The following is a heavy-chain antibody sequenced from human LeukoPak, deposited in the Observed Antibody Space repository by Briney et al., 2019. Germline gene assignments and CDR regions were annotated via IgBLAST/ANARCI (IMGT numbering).Heavy chain of an antibody. D-gene: IGHD3-22*01. Sequence: ASVKVSCKASGYTFTSYGISWVRQAPGQGLEWMGWISGYNGNTNYAQKFQGRVTITADKSTSTAYMELSSLRSEDTAVYYCASQPGRSSGSQPGYFDYWGQGTLVTVSS. CDR2: ISGYNGNT. V-gene: IGHV1-18*01. CDR1: GYTFTSYG. CDR3: ASQPGRSSGSQPGYFDY. J-gene: IGHJ4*02.